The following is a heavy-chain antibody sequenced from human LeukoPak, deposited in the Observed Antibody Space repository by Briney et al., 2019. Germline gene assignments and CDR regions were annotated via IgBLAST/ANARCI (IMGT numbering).Heavy chain of an antibody. CDR3: ARELRDYYDSSGYFGSFYYFDY. V-gene: IGHV4-61*02. CDR2: IYTSGSI. D-gene: IGHD3-22*01. J-gene: IGHJ4*02. Sequence: SETLSLTCTVSGGSISSGSYYWSWIRQPAGKGLEWIGRIYTSGSINYNPSLKSRVTISVDTSKNQFSLKLSSVTAADTAVYYCARELRDYYDSSGYFGSFYYFDYWGQGTLVTVSS. CDR1: GGSISSGSYY.